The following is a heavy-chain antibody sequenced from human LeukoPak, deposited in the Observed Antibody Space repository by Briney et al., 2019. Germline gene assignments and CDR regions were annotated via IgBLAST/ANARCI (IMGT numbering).Heavy chain of an antibody. J-gene: IGHJ4*02. V-gene: IGHV4-30-4*01. CDR1: GGSISSGDYY. CDR2: IYYSGST. Sequence: SETLSLTCTVSGGSISSGDYYWSWIRQPPGEGLEWIGYIYYSGSTYYNPSLKSRVTISVDTSKNQFSLKLSSVTAADTAVYYCARTTSDYSNYGHPDYWGQGTLVTVSS. CDR3: ARTTSDYSNYGHPDY. D-gene: IGHD4-4*01.